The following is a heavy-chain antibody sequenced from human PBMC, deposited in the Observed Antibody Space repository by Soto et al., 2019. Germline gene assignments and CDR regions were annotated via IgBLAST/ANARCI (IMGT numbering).Heavy chain of an antibody. J-gene: IGHJ5*02. CDR2: IYHSGST. Sequence: QLQLQESGSGLVKPSQTLSLTCAVSGGSISSGGYSWSWIRQPPGKGLEWIGYIYHSGSTYYNPSIKSRFTLSVDRSNNQFSLKLSSVTAADTAVYYCARQYYDILTGYLTWFDPWGQGTLVTVSS. CDR1: GGSISSGGYS. CDR3: ARQYYDILTGYLTWFDP. D-gene: IGHD3-9*01. V-gene: IGHV4-30-2*01.